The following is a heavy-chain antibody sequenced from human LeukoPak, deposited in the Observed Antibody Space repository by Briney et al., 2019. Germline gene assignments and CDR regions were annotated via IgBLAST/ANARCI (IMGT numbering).Heavy chain of an antibody. D-gene: IGHD3-10*01. V-gene: IGHV3-23*01. CDR1: GFTFSSYA. J-gene: IGHJ4*02. Sequence: GGSLRLFCAASGFTFSSYAVSWVRQAPGKGLEWVSLNDSCGNTYYADSVKGRFHITRDNSKNTLFVQMSSQRAEDTAVYYCAKASAGIRGGYFDYGGQGTLVTVSS. CDR2: NDSCGNT. CDR3: AKASAGIRGGYFDY.